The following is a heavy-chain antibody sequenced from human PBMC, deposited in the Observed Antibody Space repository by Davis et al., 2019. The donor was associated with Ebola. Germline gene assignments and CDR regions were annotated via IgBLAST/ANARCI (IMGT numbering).Heavy chain of an antibody. D-gene: IGHD1-1*01. J-gene: IGHJ4*02. V-gene: IGHV1-18*04. Sequence: ASVKVSCKASGYTFTNYGITWVRQAPGQGLEWMGWINLHNGNTNYAQNVQGRVIMTSDTATTTAYMEVGSLRSEDTAVYYCARAQFPTTSDHWGQGTLVTVSS. CDR3: ARAQFPTTSDH. CDR1: GYTFTNYG. CDR2: INLHNGNT.